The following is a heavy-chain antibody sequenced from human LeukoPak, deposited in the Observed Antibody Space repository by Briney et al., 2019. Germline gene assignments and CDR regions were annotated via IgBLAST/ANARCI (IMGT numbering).Heavy chain of an antibody. Sequence: GGSLRLSCAASGFTFDKNAMHWVRQAPGKGVEWVSGISWNSRSIAYADSVKGRFTISRDNAKKSLYLEMNSLRSEDTALYYCAKDYVGSGSLNYYMDVWGKGTTVTVSS. J-gene: IGHJ6*03. CDR3: AKDYVGSGSLNYYMDV. D-gene: IGHD3-10*01. V-gene: IGHV3-9*01. CDR2: ISWNSRSI. CDR1: GFTFDKNA.